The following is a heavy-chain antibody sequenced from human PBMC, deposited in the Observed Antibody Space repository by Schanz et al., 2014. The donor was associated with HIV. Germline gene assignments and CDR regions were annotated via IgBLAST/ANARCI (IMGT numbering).Heavy chain of an antibody. CDR3: AKEWYYGSGSMDYGLDV. D-gene: IGHD3-10*01. J-gene: IGHJ6*02. V-gene: IGHV3-33*06. CDR2: IWFDGSNK. Sequence: QVQLVESGGGVVQPGRSLRLSCAASGFTFSLYGMHWVRQAPGKGLEWVAVIWFDGSNKYYSDSVKGRFTISRDNSKNALFLQMNSLRAEDTAVYYCAKEWYYGSGSMDYGLDVWGQGTTVTVSS. CDR1: GFTFSLYG.